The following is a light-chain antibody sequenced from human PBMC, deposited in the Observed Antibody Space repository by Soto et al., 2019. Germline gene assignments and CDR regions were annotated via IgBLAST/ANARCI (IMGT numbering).Light chain of an antibody. Sequence: QSVLTQPPSVSGAPGQRVTISCTGTSSNIGAGYDVHWYQQFPGTAPKLLIYGNRNRPSGVPDRFSGSKSGTSASLTISGLQADDEADYYCCLYIGATTYVFGTGTKLTVL. CDR2: GNR. V-gene: IGLV1-40*01. CDR3: CLYIGATTYV. J-gene: IGLJ1*01. CDR1: SSNIGAGYD.